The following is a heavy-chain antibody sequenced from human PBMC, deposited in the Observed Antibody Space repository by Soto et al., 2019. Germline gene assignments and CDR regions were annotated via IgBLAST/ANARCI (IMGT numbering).Heavy chain of an antibody. CDR2: INHSGST. CDR3: ARGRRITGTYRMDV. CDR1: GGSFSGYY. J-gene: IGHJ6*03. Sequence: SETLSLTCAVYGGSFSGYYWSWIRQPPGKGLEWIGEINHSGSTNYNPSLKSRVTISVDTSKNQFSLKLSSVTAADTAVYYCARGRRITGTYRMDVWGKGTTVTVSS. V-gene: IGHV4-34*01. D-gene: IGHD1-7*01.